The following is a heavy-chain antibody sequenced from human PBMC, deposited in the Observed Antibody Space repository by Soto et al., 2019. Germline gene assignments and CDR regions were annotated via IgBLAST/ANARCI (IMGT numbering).Heavy chain of an antibody. Sequence: QVQLVQSGAEVKKPGSSVKVSCKTSGGTFSSYAISWVRQAPGQGLEWMGGIIPIFGTANYAQKFQGRVTITADESTSTAYMELSSLRSEDTAVYYCARVRVTAASYYYYGMDVWGQGTTVTVSS. CDR1: GGTFSSYA. CDR2: IIPIFGTA. D-gene: IGHD2-21*02. CDR3: ARVRVTAASYYYYGMDV. V-gene: IGHV1-69*01. J-gene: IGHJ6*02.